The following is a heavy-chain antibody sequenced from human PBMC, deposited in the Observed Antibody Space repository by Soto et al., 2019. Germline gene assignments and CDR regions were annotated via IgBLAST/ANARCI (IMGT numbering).Heavy chain of an antibody. D-gene: IGHD6-6*01. CDR2: IYYSGST. CDR3: AGFEYSSSSFDY. J-gene: IGHJ4*02. CDR1: GGSISSGDYY. V-gene: IGHV4-30-4*01. Sequence: SETLSLTCTVSGGSISSGDYYWSWIRQPPGKGLEWIGYIYYSGSTYYNPSLKSRVTISVDTSKNQFSLKLSSVTAADTAVYYCAGFEYSSSSFDYWGQGTLVTVSS.